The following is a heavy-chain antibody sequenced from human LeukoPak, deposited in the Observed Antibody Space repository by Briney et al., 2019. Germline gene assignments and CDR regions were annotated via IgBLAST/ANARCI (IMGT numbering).Heavy chain of an antibody. D-gene: IGHD4-17*01. CDR3: AKDRDYGDYPSAYYYYMDV. Sequence: GGPLRLSCAASGFTFSTYGIHWVRQAPGKGLEWVAFIRYDGTNKLYADSVKGRFTISRDNSKNMLYLQMNSLRAEDTAVYHCAKDRDYGDYPSAYYYYMDVWGKGTTVTVSS. J-gene: IGHJ6*03. CDR2: IRYDGTNK. V-gene: IGHV3-30*02. CDR1: GFTFSTYG.